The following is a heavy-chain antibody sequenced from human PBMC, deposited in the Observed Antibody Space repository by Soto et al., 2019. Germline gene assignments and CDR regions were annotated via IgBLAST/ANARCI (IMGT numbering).Heavy chain of an antibody. Sequence: EVQLVESGGGLIQPGGSLRLSCAASGFTVSSNYMSWDRQAPGKGLEWVSVIYSGGTTYYADSVKGRFTISRDNSKNTLYLQMNSLRAEDTAVYYCARNGDSSDYRGWFDPWGQGTLVTVSS. CDR2: IYSGGTT. J-gene: IGHJ5*02. CDR1: GFTVSSNY. CDR3: ARNGDSSDYRGWFDP. D-gene: IGHD3-22*01. V-gene: IGHV3-66*01.